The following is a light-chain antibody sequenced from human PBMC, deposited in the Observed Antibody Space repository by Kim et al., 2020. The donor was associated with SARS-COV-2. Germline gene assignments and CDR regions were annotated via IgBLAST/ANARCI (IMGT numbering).Light chain of an antibody. CDR2: GAS. CDR3: QQYASSPRS. J-gene: IGKJ1*01. V-gene: IGKV3-20*01. CDR1: QSVRGGF. Sequence: SPGERATPSCRASQSVRGGFLAWYQPKPGQAPRLLIHGASSRATGVPDRFTGSGSGTDFTLTISRLGPEDFAVYYCQQYASSPRSFGQGTKVDIK.